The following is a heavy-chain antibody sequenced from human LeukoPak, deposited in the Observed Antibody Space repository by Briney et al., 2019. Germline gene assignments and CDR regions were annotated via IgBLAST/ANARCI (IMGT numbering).Heavy chain of an antibody. CDR1: GYFFTGYY. D-gene: IGHD3-16*01. J-gene: IGHJ6*03. V-gene: IGHV1-2*02. CDR2: TNPNSGDT. Sequence: GASVKVSCKSSGYFFTGYYMHWVRQAPGQGLEWMGWTNPNSGDTNYAQKFQGRVTVTRDTSIRTAYMELSRLRSDDTAVYYCARSDSYYYYMDVWGKGTTVTVSS. CDR3: ARSDSYYYYMDV.